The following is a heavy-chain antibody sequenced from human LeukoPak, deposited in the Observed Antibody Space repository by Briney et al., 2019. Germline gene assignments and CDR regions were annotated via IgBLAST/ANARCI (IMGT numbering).Heavy chain of an antibody. Sequence: SETLSLTCAVYGGSFSGYYWSWIRQPPGKGLEWIGEINHSGSTNCNPSLKSRVTISVDTSKNQFSLKLSSVTAADTAVYYCARGLTTDAFDIWGQGTMVTVSS. V-gene: IGHV4-34*01. CDR3: ARGLTTDAFDI. CDR1: GGSFSGYY. J-gene: IGHJ3*02. CDR2: INHSGST. D-gene: IGHD4-11*01.